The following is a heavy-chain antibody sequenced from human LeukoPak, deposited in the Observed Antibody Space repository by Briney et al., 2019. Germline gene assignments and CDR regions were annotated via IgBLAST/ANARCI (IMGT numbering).Heavy chain of an antibody. D-gene: IGHD3-22*01. V-gene: IGHV1-46*01. CDR1: GYTFTSYY. CDR2: INPSGGST. J-gene: IGHJ3*02. Sequence: ASVKVSCKASGYTFTSYYMHWVRQAPGQGLEWMGIINPSGGSTSYAQKFHGRVTMTRDMSTSTVYMELSSLRSEDTAVYFCAREMIVVVRDAFDIWGQGTMVTVSS. CDR3: AREMIVVVRDAFDI.